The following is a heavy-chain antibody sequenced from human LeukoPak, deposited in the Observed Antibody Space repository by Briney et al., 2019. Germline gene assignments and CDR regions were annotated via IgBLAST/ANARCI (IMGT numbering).Heavy chain of an antibody. CDR2: IYYSGST. V-gene: IGHV4-59*08. J-gene: IGHJ4*02. CDR3: ARQTRNYYDSSALGFDY. Sequence: SETLSLTCTVSGGSISSYYWSWIRQPPGKGLEWIGYIYYSGSTNYNPSLKSRVTISVDTSKNQFSLKLSSVTAADTAVYYCARQTRNYYDSSALGFDYWGQGTLVTVSS. CDR1: GGSISSYY. D-gene: IGHD3-22*01.